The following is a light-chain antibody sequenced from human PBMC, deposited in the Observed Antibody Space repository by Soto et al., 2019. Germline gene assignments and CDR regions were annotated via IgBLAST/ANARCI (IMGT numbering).Light chain of an antibody. V-gene: IGLV2-11*01. J-gene: IGLJ1*01. Sequence: QSALTQPRSVSGSPGQSVTISCTGTSTDVGGYTYVSWYQHPPGKAPKLIIYEVSKRPSGVPDRFSGSKSGNTASLTIAGLQAEDEADYYSCSYAGGYNLHVFGTGTKLTVL. CDR3: CSYAGGYNLHV. CDR1: STDVGGYTY. CDR2: EVS.